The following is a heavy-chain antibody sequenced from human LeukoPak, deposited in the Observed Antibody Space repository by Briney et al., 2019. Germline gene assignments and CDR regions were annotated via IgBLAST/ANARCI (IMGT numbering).Heavy chain of an antibody. CDR2: MNPNSGNT. CDR3: ARADCSSTSCYSY. V-gene: IGHV1-8*01. CDR1: GYSFTSYD. Sequence: ASVKVSCKASGYSFTSYDINWVRQATGQGLEWMGWMNPNSGNTGYAQKFQGRVTMTRNTSIGTAYMELSSLRSEDTAVYYCARADCSSTSCYSYWGQGTLVTVSS. D-gene: IGHD2-2*01. J-gene: IGHJ4*02.